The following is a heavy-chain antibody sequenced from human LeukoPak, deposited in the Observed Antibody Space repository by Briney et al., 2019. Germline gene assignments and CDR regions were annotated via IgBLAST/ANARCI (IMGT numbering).Heavy chain of an antibody. V-gene: IGHV3-74*01. CDR1: GFTFSSYW. J-gene: IGHJ6*03. CDR2: INSDGSST. Sequence: PGGSLRLSCAASGFTFSSYWMHWVRQAPGKGLVWVSRINSDGSSTSYADSVKGRFTISRGNAKNTLYLQMNSLRAEDTAVYYCARGLRGSWWAYYYDSSGYYSPSYYYMDVWGKGTTVTVSS. D-gene: IGHD3-22*01. CDR3: ARGLRGSWWAYYYDSSGYYSPSYYYMDV.